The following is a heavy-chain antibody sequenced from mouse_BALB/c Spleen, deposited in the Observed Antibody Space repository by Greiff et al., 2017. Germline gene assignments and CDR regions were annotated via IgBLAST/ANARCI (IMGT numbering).Heavy chain of an antibody. V-gene: IGHV5-6-5*01. CDR3: ARCDYDVAMDY. Sequence: EVHLVESGGGLVKPGGSLKLSCAASGFTFSSYAMSWVRQTPEKRLEWVASISSGGSTYYPDSVKGRFTISRDNARNILYLQMSSLRSEDTAMYYCARCDYDVAMDYWGQGTSVTVSS. CDR1: GFTFSSYA. J-gene: IGHJ4*01. CDR2: ISSGGST. D-gene: IGHD2-4*01.